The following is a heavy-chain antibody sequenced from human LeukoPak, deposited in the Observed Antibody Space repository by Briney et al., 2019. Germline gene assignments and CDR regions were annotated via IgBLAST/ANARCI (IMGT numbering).Heavy chain of an antibody. J-gene: IGHJ4*02. CDR2: IKQDGSEK. CDR1: GFTFSSYW. D-gene: IGHD3-10*01. V-gene: IGHV3-7*01. Sequence: PGGSLRLSCAASGFTFSSYWMSWVRQAPGKGLEWVANIKQDGSEKYYVDPVKGRITISRDNAKNSLYLQMNSLRAEDTAVYYCARDLYYGSGSYYWDYWGQGTLVTVSS. CDR3: ARDLYYGSGSYYWDY.